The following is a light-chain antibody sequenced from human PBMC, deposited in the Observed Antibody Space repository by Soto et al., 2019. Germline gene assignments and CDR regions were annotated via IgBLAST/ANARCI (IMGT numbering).Light chain of an antibody. CDR3: QSADSSGTYVV. CDR2: QDS. Sequence: SYELTQPPSVSVSPGQTARITCSGDALPKQYAYWYQQKPGQAPVLVIYQDSERPSGIPERFSGSSSGTTVTLTISGVQAEDDADYYCQSADSSGTYVVFGGGTKLTLL. J-gene: IGLJ2*01. V-gene: IGLV3-25*03. CDR1: ALPKQY.